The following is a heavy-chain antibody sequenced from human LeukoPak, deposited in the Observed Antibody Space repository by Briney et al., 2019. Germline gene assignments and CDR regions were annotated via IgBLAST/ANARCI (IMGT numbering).Heavy chain of an antibody. D-gene: IGHD6-13*01. CDR1: GFSFSGHW. CDR3: ARRIAAAAAPYYFDY. Sequence: GGSLRLSCTASGFSFSGHWMHWARQLPGKGLVWVSRISPTGSTTSYADSVKGRFTIFRDNAKNTLYLQMNSLRAEDTAVYYCARRIAAAAAPYYFDYWGQGTLVTVSS. V-gene: IGHV3-74*01. CDR2: ISPTGSTT. J-gene: IGHJ4*02.